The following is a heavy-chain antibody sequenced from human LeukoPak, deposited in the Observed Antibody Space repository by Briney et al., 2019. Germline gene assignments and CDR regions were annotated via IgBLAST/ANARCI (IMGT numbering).Heavy chain of an antibody. D-gene: IGHD3-22*01. V-gene: IGHV1-18*01. CDR2: ISAYNGNT. J-gene: IGHJ4*02. CDR3: ARDSDSSGYYNAPPRPFDY. Sequence: ASVKVSCKASGYTFTSYGISWVRQAPGQGLEWMGWISAYNGNTNYAQKLQGRVTMTTDTSTSTAYMELRSLRSDDTAVYYCARDSDSSGYYNAPPRPFDYWGQGTLVTVSS. CDR1: GYTFTSYG.